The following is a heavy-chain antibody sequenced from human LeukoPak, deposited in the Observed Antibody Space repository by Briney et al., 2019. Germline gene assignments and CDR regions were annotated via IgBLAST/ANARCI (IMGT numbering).Heavy chain of an antibody. Sequence: GGSLRLSCAASGFTFSSYSMNWVRPAPGKGLEWVSSISSSSSYIYYADSVKGRFTISRDNAKNSLYLQMNSLRAEDTAVYYCARDLWYSGYDPPYWGQGTLVTVSS. D-gene: IGHD5-12*01. J-gene: IGHJ4*02. CDR1: GFTFSSYS. V-gene: IGHV3-21*01. CDR3: ARDLWYSGYDPPY. CDR2: ISSSSSYI.